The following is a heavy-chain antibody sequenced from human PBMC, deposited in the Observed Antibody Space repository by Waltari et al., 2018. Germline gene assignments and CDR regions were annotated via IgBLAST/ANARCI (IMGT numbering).Heavy chain of an antibody. D-gene: IGHD6-19*01. V-gene: IGHV3-23*04. J-gene: IGHJ4*02. CDR3: AKGGRYSSGWY. CDR1: GFTFSSYA. CDR2: IGGSGGST. Sequence: EVQLVESGGGLVQPGGSLRLSCAASGFTFSSYAMSWVRQAPGKGLGWVSAIGGSGGSTNYADSVKGRFTISRDNSKNTLYLQMNSLRAEDTAVYYCAKGGRYSSGWYWGQGTLVTVSS.